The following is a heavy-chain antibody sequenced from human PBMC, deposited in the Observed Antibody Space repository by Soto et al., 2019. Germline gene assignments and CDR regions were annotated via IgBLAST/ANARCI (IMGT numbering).Heavy chain of an antibody. CDR2: ISAYNGNT. D-gene: IGHD3-3*01. J-gene: IGHJ6*02. Sequence: ASVKVSCKASGYTFTSYGISWVRQAPGQGLEWMGWISAYNGNTNYAQKLQGRVTMTTDTSTSTAYMELRSLRSDDTAVYYCAREYDFWSGYSPRGYYYYGMDVWGQGTTVTVSS. CDR3: AREYDFWSGYSPRGYYYYGMDV. CDR1: GYTFTSYG. V-gene: IGHV1-18*01.